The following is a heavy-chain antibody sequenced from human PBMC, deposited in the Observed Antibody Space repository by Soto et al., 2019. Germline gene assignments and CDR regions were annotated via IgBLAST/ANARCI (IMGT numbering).Heavy chain of an antibody. D-gene: IGHD3-3*01. J-gene: IGHJ6*02. V-gene: IGHV3-23*01. CDR1: GFTFSTYA. CDR3: AKNGDFWSWGMDV. Sequence: SLRLSCAASGFTFSTYAMTWVRQAPGKGLEWVSIISSSGDATYYLDSVKGRFTISGDNSRNTLHLQMNSLRAEDAAVYFCAKNGDFWSWGMDVWGQGTTVTVSS. CDR2: ISSSGDAT.